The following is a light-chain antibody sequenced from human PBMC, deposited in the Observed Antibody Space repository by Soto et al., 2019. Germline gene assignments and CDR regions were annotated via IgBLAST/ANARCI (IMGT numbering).Light chain of an antibody. CDR2: GAS. CDR1: QTVSRH. J-gene: IGKJ5*01. CDR3: QQYNTWPMIT. V-gene: IGKV3-15*01. Sequence: EIVLTQSPGTLSLSPGERATLSCRASQTVSRHLAWYQQKPCQAPRLIIFGASTRATGIPDRFSGSVSGTDFTLTISSLQSEDFAVYYCQQYNTWPMITFGPGTRLEIK.